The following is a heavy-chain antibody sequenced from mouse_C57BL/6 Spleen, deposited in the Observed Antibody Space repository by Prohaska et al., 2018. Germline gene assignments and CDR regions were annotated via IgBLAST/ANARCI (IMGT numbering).Heavy chain of an antibody. CDR3: VGVYDGYPVGFAY. CDR1: GYTFTSYW. J-gene: IGHJ3*01. V-gene: IGHV1-59*01. CDR2: IDPSDSYT. D-gene: IGHD2-3*01. Sequence: GYTFTSYWMHWVKQRPGQGLEWIGVIDPSDSYTNYNQKFKGKATLTVDTSSSTAYMQLSSLTSEDSAVYYCVGVYDGYPVGFAYWGQGTLVTVSA.